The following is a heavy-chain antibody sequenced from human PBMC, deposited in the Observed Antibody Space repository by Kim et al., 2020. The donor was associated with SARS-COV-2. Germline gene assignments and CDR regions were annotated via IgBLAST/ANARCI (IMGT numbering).Heavy chain of an antibody. Sequence: GGSLRLSCATSGFTFSGYGMHWVRQAPGKGLEWVSRIDSIGGTTYYADSVKGRFTISRDNAKSTLYLQMNSLRAEDTAVYYCASRRYAGTYYYFDYWGQGTLVTVPS. CDR2: IDSIGGTT. CDR3: ASRRYAGTYYYFDY. V-gene: IGHV3-74*01. D-gene: IGHD1-26*01. CDR1: GFTFSGYG. J-gene: IGHJ4*02.